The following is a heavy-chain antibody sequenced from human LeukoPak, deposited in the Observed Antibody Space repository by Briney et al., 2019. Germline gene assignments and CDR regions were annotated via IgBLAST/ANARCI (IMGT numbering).Heavy chain of an antibody. D-gene: IGHD2-15*01. CDR1: GGSISSGGYY. CDR2: IYYSGST. J-gene: IGHJ3*02. CDR3: ARSGRSSDAFDI. V-gene: IGHV4-31*03. Sequence: PSQTLSLTCTVSGGSISSGGYYWSWIRQHPGKGLEWIGYIYYSGSTYYNPSLKSRVTISVDTSKNQFSLKLSSVTAADTAVYYCARSGRSSDAFDIWGQGKMVTVSS.